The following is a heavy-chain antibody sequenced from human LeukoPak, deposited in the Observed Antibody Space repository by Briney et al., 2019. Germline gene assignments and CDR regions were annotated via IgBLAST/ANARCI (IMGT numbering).Heavy chain of an antibody. D-gene: IGHD1-26*01. V-gene: IGHV3-30-3*01. CDR2: ISNDGTNK. Sequence: GRSLRLSCAASGFTFSAYAIYWVRQAPGKGLEWVAVISNDGTNKWYADSVKGRFTISRDNSKNTLYPQMNSLRAEDTALYHCAQSSILGSTWAPLDYWGQGSLVTVTS. J-gene: IGHJ4*02. CDR3: AQSSILGSTWAPLDY. CDR1: GFTFSAYA.